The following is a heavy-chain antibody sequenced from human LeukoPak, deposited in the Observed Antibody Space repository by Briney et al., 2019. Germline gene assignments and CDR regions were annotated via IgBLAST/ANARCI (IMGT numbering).Heavy chain of an antibody. CDR1: GFTFSNAW. J-gene: IGHJ4*02. CDR3: TTGVRIFPTEYYFDY. CDR2: IKSKTDGGTT. V-gene: IGHV3-15*01. D-gene: IGHD2-15*01. Sequence: GGSLRLSCAASGFTFSNAWMSWVRQAPGKGLEWVGRIKSKTDGGTTDYAAPVKGRFTISRDDSKNTLYLQMNSLKTEDTAVYYCTTGVRIFPTEYYFDYWGQGTLVTVSS.